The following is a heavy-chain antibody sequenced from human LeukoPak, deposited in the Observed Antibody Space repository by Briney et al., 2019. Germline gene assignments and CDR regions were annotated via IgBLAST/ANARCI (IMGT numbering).Heavy chain of an antibody. CDR3: ARVRGGGSYDAFDL. Sequence: GGSLRLSCAASGFTFSSFSMNWVRQAPGKGLEWVSSISISSSYIENADSLKGRFTISRDNAKNSLYLQMSSLRAEDTAVYYCARVRGGGSYDAFDLWGQGTMVTVSS. CDR1: GFTFSSFS. CDR2: ISISSSYI. J-gene: IGHJ3*01. V-gene: IGHV3-21*01. D-gene: IGHD4-23*01.